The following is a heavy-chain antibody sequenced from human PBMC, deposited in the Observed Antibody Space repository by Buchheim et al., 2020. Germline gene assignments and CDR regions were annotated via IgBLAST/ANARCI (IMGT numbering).Heavy chain of an antibody. CDR2: ISSSGSTL. V-gene: IGHV3-48*03. CDR1: GFTFSSYE. D-gene: IGHD3-9*01. CDR3: ASFYDILTGGGY. J-gene: IGHJ4*02. Sequence: EVQLVESGGGLVQPGGSLRLSCAASGFTFSSYEMNWVRQAPGKGLEWVSYISSSGSTLYYADSVKGRFTISRNNAKKSMYLQMNSLRAEDTAVYYCASFYDILTGGGYWGQGTL.